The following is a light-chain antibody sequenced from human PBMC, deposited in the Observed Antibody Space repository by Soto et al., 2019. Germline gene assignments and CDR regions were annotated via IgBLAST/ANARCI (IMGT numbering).Light chain of an antibody. CDR1: QDVSDN. V-gene: IGKV3-15*01. J-gene: IGKJ1*01. CDR2: GAS. CDR3: QQYDNWPWT. Sequence: VMTASPATLSVSPLERATLSCRASQDVSDNLAWYQQKPGQAPRLLIHGASTRAPGFPARFSGSGSGTDFTLTISSLQSEDFAVYYCQQYDNWPWTFGQGTKVDIK.